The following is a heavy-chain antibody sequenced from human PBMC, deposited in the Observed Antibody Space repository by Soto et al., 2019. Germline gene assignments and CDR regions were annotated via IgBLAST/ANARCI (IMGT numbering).Heavy chain of an antibody. CDR3: AKGVWTGTGTSFIDS. CDR2: ISSGGDYT. V-gene: IGHV3-23*01. J-gene: IGHJ4*02. CDR1: GCTFSRYA. D-gene: IGHD6-13*01. Sequence: EVQLLESGGGLVQPGGSLRLSCAASGCTFSRYATSWVRQAPGRGLEWVSAISSGGDYTYYADSVKGRLTIYRDNSKNTLYLQMDSLKVEDTAVYYCAKGVWTGTGTSFIDSWGQGTLVAVSS.